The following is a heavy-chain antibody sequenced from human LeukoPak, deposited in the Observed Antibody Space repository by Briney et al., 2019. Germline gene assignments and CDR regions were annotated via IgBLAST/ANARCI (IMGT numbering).Heavy chain of an antibody. CDR1: GFTFGDYA. J-gene: IGHJ4*02. CDR3: ATTLNVATAGYF. D-gene: IGHD6-13*01. Sequence: QSGGSLRLSCTASGFTFGDYAMSWFRQAPGKGLEWVANVQQEGSERYYVDSVKGRFTISRDNAKNSVFLQMNSLRAEDTAMYYCATTLNVATAGYFWGQGTLVTVSS. CDR2: VQQEGSER. V-gene: IGHV3-7*01.